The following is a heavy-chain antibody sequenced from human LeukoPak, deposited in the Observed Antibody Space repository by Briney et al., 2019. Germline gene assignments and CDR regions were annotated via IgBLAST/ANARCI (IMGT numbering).Heavy chain of an antibody. J-gene: IGHJ6*02. CDR1: GFTVSSNY. D-gene: IGHD3-22*01. Sequence: GGSLRLSCAASGFTVSSNYMSWVRQAPGKGLEWVSVIYSGGSAYYADSVKGRFTISRDNSKNTLYLQMNSLRAEDTAVYYCASPSHSSGYYSYCYYGMDVWGQGTTVTVSS. V-gene: IGHV3-66*01. CDR3: ASPSHSSGYYSYCYYGMDV. CDR2: IYSGGSA.